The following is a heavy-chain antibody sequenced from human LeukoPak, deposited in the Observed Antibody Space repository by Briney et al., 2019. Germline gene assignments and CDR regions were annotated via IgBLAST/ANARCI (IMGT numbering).Heavy chain of an antibody. CDR2: IIPILGIA. CDR3: ARNRYSGSYYSPPFDY. Sequence: SVKVSCKASGGTFSSYAISWVRQAPGQGLEWMGRIIPILGIANYAQKFQGRVTITADESTSTAYMELSSLRSEDTAVYYCARNRYSGSYYSPPFDYWGQGTLVTVSS. D-gene: IGHD1-26*01. CDR1: GGTFSSYA. J-gene: IGHJ4*02. V-gene: IGHV1-69*04.